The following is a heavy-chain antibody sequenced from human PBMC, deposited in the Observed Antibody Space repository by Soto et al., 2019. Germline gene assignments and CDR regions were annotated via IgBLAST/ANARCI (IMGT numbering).Heavy chain of an antibody. CDR3: ASGGYGDYVRWFAS. V-gene: IGHV4-31*03. CDR2: IYYSGST. J-gene: IGHJ5*01. Sequence: SETLSLTCTVSGGSISSGGYYWSWIRQHPGKGLEWIGYIYYSGSTYYNPSLKSRVTISVDTSKNQFSLKLSSVTAADTAVYYFASGGYGDYVRWFASWGQGTVVTVSS. CDR1: GGSISSGGYY. D-gene: IGHD4-17*01.